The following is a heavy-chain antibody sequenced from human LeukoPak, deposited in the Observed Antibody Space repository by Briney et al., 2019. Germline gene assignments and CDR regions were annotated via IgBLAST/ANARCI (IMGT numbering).Heavy chain of an antibody. CDR2: IYYIGSS. Sequence: PSETLSLTCSVSGDSISSYYWSWIRQPPGKGLEWIGYIYYIGSSNYSPSLKSRVTISLDRSKNRFSLKLNSVTAADTAVYYCARSHRPPGGFYYAMDVWGQGTTVTVSS. J-gene: IGHJ6*02. CDR1: GDSISSYY. CDR3: ARSHRPPGGFYYAMDV. V-gene: IGHV4-59*01. D-gene: IGHD3-16*01.